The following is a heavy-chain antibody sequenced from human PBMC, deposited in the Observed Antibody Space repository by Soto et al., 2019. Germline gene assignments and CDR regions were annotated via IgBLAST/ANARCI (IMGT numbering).Heavy chain of an antibody. Sequence: SETLSLTCTVSGGSISSYYWSWIRQPPGKGLEWIGYIYYSGSTNYNPSLKSRVTISVDTSKNQFSLKLSSVTAADTAVYYCARGYYMTTSDYWGQGTLVTVSS. J-gene: IGHJ4*02. CDR2: IYYSGST. V-gene: IGHV4-59*01. CDR3: ARGYYMTTSDY. CDR1: GGSISSYY. D-gene: IGHD1-26*01.